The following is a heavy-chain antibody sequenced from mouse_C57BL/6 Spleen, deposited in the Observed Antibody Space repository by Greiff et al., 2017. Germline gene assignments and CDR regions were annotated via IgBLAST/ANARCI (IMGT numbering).Heavy chain of an antibody. Sequence: QVQLKESGAELVKPGASVTMSCKASGYTFTTYPIEWMKQNHGKSLEWIGNFHPYNDDTKYNEKFKVKATLTVEKSSSTVYLELSRLTSDDSAVYYCARGRPDDGYYYFAYWGQGTTLTVSS. V-gene: IGHV1-47*01. CDR2: FHPYNDDT. CDR1: GYTFTTYP. CDR3: ARGRPDDGYYYFAY. J-gene: IGHJ2*01. D-gene: IGHD2-3*01.